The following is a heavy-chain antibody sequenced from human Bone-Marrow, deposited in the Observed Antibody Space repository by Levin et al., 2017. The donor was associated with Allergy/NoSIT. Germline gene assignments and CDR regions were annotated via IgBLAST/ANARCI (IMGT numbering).Heavy chain of an antibody. CDR1: GYNFSRHW. CDR3: AKSNFIWGTPFDS. Sequence: GESLKISCKGSGYNFSRHWIGWVRQMPGRGLEWMGIIHLADSDTRYSPSFQGQVTISADQILTTAYLQWSSLKASDTAIYYCAKSNFIWGTPFDSWGQGTLVTVSS. V-gene: IGHV5-51*01. J-gene: IGHJ4*02. D-gene: IGHD3-16*01. CDR2: IHLADSDT.